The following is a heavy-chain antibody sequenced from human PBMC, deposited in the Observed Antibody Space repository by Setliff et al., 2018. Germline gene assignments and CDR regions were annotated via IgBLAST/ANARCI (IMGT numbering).Heavy chain of an antibody. Sequence: LSLTCTVSGGSIRGFQYWGWFRQPAGRELEWIGQIYGGGSTNYNPSLKSRVIISVDTSKNQFSLQLTSVAAADPAVYYCARVSGFSYMDVWGKGTTVTVSS. CDR1: GGSIRGFQY. V-gene: IGHV4-61*09. CDR2: IYGGGST. J-gene: IGHJ6*03. CDR3: ARVSGFSYMDV. D-gene: IGHD3-3*01.